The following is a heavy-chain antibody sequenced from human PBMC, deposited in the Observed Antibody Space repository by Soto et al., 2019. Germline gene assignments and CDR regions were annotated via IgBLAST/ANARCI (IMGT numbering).Heavy chain of an antibody. D-gene: IGHD2-2*01. Sequence: SVKVSCKASGWTLSSYAISWVRKEPGKGLERMGGIIPIFGTANYAQKFQGRVTITADESTSTAYMELSSLRSEDTAVYYCNSQLLSDYYYYYGMDVWGQGTTVTVSS. CDR1: GWTLSSYA. CDR3: NSQLLSDYYYYYGMDV. J-gene: IGHJ6*02. CDR2: IIPIFGTA. V-gene: IGHV1-69*13.